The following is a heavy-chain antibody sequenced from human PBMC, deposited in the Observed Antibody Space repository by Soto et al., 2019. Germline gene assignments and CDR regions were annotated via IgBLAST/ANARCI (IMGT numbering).Heavy chain of an antibody. V-gene: IGHV1-2*04. J-gene: IGHJ6*02. D-gene: IGHD3-9*01. CDR2: INPNSGRA. Sequence: QVQLVQSGAEVKKPGASVKVSCVASGYTFTGFYIHWVRQAPGQGLEWLGYINPNSGRANYAQKFQGWVTMTKDTAVSTAYMELTRLTSDDTAVYSCARGFDETDVWAWGAGPHRHFYGLDVWGQGTTVTVSS. CDR3: ARGFDETDVWAWGAGPHRHFYGLDV. CDR1: GYTFTGFY.